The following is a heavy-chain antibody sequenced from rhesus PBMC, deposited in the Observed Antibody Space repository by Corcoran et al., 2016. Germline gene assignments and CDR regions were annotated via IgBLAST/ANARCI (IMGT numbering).Heavy chain of an antibody. V-gene: IGHV4S7*01. CDR2: IYGGSGST. Sequence: QVQLQESGPGVVKPSETLSLTCAVSGGSISGYYLWSGIRQPPGKGLEWIGYIYGGSGSTSYNPSLKSRVIISIDTSKNQFSLKLSSVTAADTAVYYCARDRGYSNYGDYWGQGVLVTVSS. J-gene: IGHJ4*01. D-gene: IGHD4-23*01. CDR1: GGSISGYYL. CDR3: ARDRGYSNYGDY.